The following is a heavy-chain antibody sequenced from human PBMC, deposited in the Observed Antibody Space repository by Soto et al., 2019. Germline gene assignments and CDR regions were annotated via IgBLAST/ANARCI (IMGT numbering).Heavy chain of an antibody. V-gene: IGHV3-23*01. D-gene: IGHD1-7*01. Sequence: PGGSLRLSCAASGFTFSSYGMTWVRQAPGKGLEWVSFSSATGAGTYYADSVKGRFTISRDNSKNTLYLQMTSLRADDTAVYYCAKDRRAGGNYGFYSDFWGQGAPVTVSS. CDR1: GFTFSSYG. CDR2: SSATGAGT. CDR3: AKDRRAGGNYGFYSDF. J-gene: IGHJ4*02.